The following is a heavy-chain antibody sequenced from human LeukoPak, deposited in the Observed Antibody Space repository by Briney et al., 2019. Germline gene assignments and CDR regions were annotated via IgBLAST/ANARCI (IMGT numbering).Heavy chain of an antibody. CDR3: ARGGRGNAFDI. J-gene: IGHJ3*02. D-gene: IGHD1-14*01. CDR1: GGTFSSYA. V-gene: IGHV1-69*13. CDR2: IIPIFGTA. Sequence: GASVKVSCKASGGTFSSYAISWVRQAPGQGLEWMGGIIPIFGTANYAQKFQGRVTITADESTSTAYMELSSLRSEDTAVYYSARGGRGNAFDIWGQGTMVTVSS.